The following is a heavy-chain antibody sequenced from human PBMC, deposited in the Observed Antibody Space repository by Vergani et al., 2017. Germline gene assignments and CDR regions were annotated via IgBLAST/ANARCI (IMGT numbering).Heavy chain of an antibody. CDR1: GGSISSSSYY. CDR2: IYYSGST. J-gene: IGHJ2*01. D-gene: IGHD6-13*01. Sequence: QLQLQESGPGLVKPSETLSLTCTVSGGSISSSSYYWGWIRQPPGKGLEWSGSIYYSGSTYSNPSLKSRGTISVDTSKNQFSLKLSSVTAADTAVYYCARHDCRIAAAGTIWYFDLWGRGTLVTVSS. CDR3: ARHDCRIAAAGTIWYFDL. V-gene: IGHV4-39*01.